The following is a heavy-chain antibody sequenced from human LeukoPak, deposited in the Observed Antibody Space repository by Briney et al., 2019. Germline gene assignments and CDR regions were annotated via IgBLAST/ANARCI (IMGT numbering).Heavy chain of an antibody. CDR1: GSSFTSYW. CDR2: INPADSDT. V-gene: IGHV5-51*01. D-gene: IGHD4-23*01. CDR3: ARRYLSGSYGGHFDY. Sequence: GGSLKISCQGSGSSFTSYWIAWVRQVPGKGLEWMGMINPADSDTRYSPSVQGQVTISADKSISTAYLQWSSLKASDTAMYYCARRYLSGSYGGHFDYWGQGSLVIVSS. J-gene: IGHJ4*02.